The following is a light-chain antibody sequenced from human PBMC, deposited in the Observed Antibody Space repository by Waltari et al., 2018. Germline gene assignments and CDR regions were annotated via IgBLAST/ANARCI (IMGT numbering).Light chain of an antibody. CDR1: SSNTGAGYD. Sequence: QSVLTQPPSVSGAPGQGITISCPGTSSNTGAGYDVHWYLQLPGTAPKLLILGNNNRPSGVPDRFSASKSDTSASLAITGLQAEDEADYYCQSYDSSLSGVLFGGGTKLTVL. V-gene: IGLV1-40*01. CDR2: GNN. CDR3: QSYDSSLSGVL. J-gene: IGLJ2*01.